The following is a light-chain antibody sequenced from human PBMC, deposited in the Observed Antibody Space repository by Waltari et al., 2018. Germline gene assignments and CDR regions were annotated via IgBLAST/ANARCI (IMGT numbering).Light chain of an antibody. CDR2: HAS. CDR3: QQYTTYRVS. J-gene: IGKJ4*01. V-gene: IGKV1-5*01. Sequence: DTQMTQSPSTLSASVGDTVTITCRASQSISSWLAWYQQKPGKAPKLLIFHASSLESGVPSRFRGSGFATEFTLTISSLQPDDSATYYCQQYTTYRVSFGGGTKVEIK. CDR1: QSISSW.